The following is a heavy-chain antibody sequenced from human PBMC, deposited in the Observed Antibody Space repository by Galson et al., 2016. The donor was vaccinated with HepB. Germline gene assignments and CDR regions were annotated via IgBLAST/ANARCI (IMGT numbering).Heavy chain of an antibody. D-gene: IGHD3-22*01. CDR3: ARHRYYYDSSGYYYALGY. CDR2: IDPSDSYT. J-gene: IGHJ4*02. Sequence: QSGAEVKKPGESLKVSCKGSGYSFTTHWIGWVRQMPGKGLEWMGRIDPSDSYTNYSPSFQGHVTISADKSMSTAYLQWSSLKASGTAMYYCARHRYYYDSSGYYYALGYWGQGTLVTVSS. V-gene: IGHV5-10-1*01. CDR1: GYSFTTHW.